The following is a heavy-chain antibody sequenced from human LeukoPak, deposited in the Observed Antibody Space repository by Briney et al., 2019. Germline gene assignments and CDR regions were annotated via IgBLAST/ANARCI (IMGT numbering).Heavy chain of an antibody. CDR2: ISFDGSNK. D-gene: IGHD3-22*01. V-gene: IGHV3-30*04. CDR1: EFTFSRYT. CDR3: ARDGNYYDSTAYYRFDY. J-gene: IGHJ4*02. Sequence: GGSPRLSCAASEFTFSRYTIHWVRQAPGKGLEWVTVISFDGSNKYYADSVKGRFTISRDNSKNTLYLQMDSLRPEDTAVYFCARDGNYYDSTAYYRFDYWGQGTLVTVSS.